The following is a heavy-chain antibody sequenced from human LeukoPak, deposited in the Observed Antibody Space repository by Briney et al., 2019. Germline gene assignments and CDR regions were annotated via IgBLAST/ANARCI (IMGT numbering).Heavy chain of an antibody. CDR3: ARQGGDEVFDY. D-gene: IGHD2-21*01. CDR1: GFTFSSYN. J-gene: IGHJ4*02. V-gene: IGHV4-39*01. Sequence: GSLRLSCAASGFTFSSYNMNWVRQAPGKGLEWIGNGYYSGNTYQNPSLKSRVTISVDTSKNQFSLKLSSVTAADTAVYYCARQGGDEVFDYWGQGTLVTVSS. CDR2: GYYSGNT.